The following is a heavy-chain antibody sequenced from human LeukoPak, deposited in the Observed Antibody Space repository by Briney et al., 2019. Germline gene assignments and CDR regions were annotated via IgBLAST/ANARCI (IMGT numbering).Heavy chain of an antibody. V-gene: IGHV3-23*01. Sequence: PGGSLRLSCAASGFTLSNHAMIWVRQAPGRGLEWVSAINGGGSSTYNADSVKGRFTISRDNSKNTLYLQMNSLRAEDTAVYYCAKRGPGSPQSGKYYFDYWGQGTLVTVSS. D-gene: IGHD3-10*01. J-gene: IGHJ4*02. CDR1: GFTLSNHA. CDR2: INGGGSST. CDR3: AKRGPGSPQSGKYYFDY.